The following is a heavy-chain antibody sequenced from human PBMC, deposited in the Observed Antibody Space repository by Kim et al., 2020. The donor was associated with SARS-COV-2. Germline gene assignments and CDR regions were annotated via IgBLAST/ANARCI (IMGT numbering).Heavy chain of an antibody. CDR3: AKKDNGSCYSAIDS. CDR2: ISDSGTP. V-gene: IGHV3-23*01. Sequence: GGSLRLSCAAAGFTFSHYAMTWVRQAPGKGLEWVSVISDSGTPYYADSVKGRFTISRDNSKNTLFLQMNSLRADDTAVYYCAKKDNGSCYSAIDSWGQGTLVTVSS. D-gene: IGHD2-15*01. CDR1: GFTFSHYA. J-gene: IGHJ4*02.